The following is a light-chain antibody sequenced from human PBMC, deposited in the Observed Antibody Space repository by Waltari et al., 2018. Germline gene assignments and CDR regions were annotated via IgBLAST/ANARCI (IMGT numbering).Light chain of an antibody. CDR1: RSDLGCYKR. CDR2: EVS. Sequence: ALTPPPSMSGSPGQSVTLSCTGTRSDLGCYKRFPWYQQHPGKAPKLMIYEVSQRPSGVSDRFSGSKSGNTASLTISGLQAEDEADYYCSSYAGSNNVLFGGGTRLTVL. J-gene: IGLJ2*01. CDR3: SSYAGSNNVL. V-gene: IGLV2-8*01.